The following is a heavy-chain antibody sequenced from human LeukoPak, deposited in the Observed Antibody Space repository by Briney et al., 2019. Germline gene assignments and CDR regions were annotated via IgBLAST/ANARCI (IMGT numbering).Heavy chain of an antibody. CDR1: GYTFTSYG. D-gene: IGHD6-13*01. J-gene: IGHJ5*02. CDR3: ARVRVGLYSSTNWFDP. CDR2: ISAYNGNT. V-gene: IGHV1-18*01. Sequence: ASVKVSCKASGYTFTSYGISWVRQAPGQGLEWMGWISAYNGNTNYAQKLQGRVTMTTDTSTSTAYMELRSLRSDDTAVYYCARVRVGLYSSTNWFDPWGQGTLVTVSS.